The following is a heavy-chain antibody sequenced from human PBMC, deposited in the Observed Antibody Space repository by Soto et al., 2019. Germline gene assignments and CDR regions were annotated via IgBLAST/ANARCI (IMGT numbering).Heavy chain of an antibody. CDR1: GFTFSSYA. Sequence: GGSLRLSCAASGFTFSSYAMSWVCQAPGKGLEWVSAISGSGGNTYYADSVKGRFTISRDNSKNTLYLQMNSLRAEDTAVYYCAKNGPVPAATNAEYYYYYMDVWGKGTTVTVSS. J-gene: IGHJ6*03. CDR2: ISGSGGNT. D-gene: IGHD2-2*01. CDR3: AKNGPVPAATNAEYYYYYMDV. V-gene: IGHV3-23*01.